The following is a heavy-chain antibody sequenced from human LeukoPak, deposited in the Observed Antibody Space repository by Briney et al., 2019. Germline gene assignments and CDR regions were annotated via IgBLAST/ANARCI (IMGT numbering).Heavy chain of an antibody. D-gene: IGHD3-3*01. CDR2: IGAYNGNT. CDR3: ARADYDFWSGYYNFDY. J-gene: IGHJ4*02. CDR1: GYTFTSYG. V-gene: IGHV1-18*01. Sequence: ASVKVSCKASGYTFTSYGISWVRQAPGQGLEWMGWIGAYNGNTNYAQKLQGRVTMTTDTSTSTAYMELRSLRSDDTAVYYCARADYDFWSGYYNFDYWGQGTLVTVSS.